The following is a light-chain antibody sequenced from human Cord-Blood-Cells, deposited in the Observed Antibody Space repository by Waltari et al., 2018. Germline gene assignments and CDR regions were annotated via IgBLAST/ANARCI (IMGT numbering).Light chain of an antibody. CDR2: EVS. Sequence: QSALTQPASVSGSPGQSITISCTGPSSDVGSYNLVSWYQQHPGKAPKLMIYEVSKRPAGVSSRFSGSKSGNTASRTISGLQAEDEADYYCCAYAGSSTWVFGGGTKLTVL. CDR3: CAYAGSSTWV. CDR1: SSDVGSYNL. V-gene: IGLV2-23*02. J-gene: IGLJ3*02.